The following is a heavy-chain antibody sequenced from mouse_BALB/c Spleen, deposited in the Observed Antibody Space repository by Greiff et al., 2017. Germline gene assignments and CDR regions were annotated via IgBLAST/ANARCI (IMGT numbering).Heavy chain of an antibody. D-gene: IGHD1-1*01. V-gene: IGHV3-6*02. CDR1: GYSITSGYY. CDR2: ISYDGSN. J-gene: IGHJ2*01. CDR3: ARGSGSSLYYFDY. Sequence: VQLQQSGPGLVKPSQSLSLTCSVTGYSITSGYYWNWIRQFPGNKLEWMGYISYDGSNNYNPSLKNRISITRDTSKNQFFLKLNSVTTEDTATYYCARGSGSSLYYFDYGGQGTTLTVSS.